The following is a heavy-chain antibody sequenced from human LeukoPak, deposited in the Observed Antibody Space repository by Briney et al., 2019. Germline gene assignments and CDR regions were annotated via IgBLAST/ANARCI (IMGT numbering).Heavy chain of an antibody. V-gene: IGHV3-23*01. CDR3: ARVDYGDYGFDY. J-gene: IGHJ4*02. D-gene: IGHD4-17*01. Sequence: GGSLRLSCAASGFTFSTYALTWVRQAPGKGLEWVSVISGSDGSTNYADSVKGRFTISRDNSKNPLYLQMNSLRAEDTAVYSCARVDYGDYGFDYWGQGTLVTVSS. CDR2: ISGSDGST. CDR1: GFTFSTYA.